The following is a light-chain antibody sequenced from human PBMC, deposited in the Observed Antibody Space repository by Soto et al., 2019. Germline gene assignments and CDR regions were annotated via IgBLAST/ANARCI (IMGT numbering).Light chain of an antibody. CDR1: QSVGSK. CDR3: QQYNNWPPFT. CDR2: DAS. J-gene: IGKJ3*01. V-gene: IGKV3-15*01. Sequence: EIVMTQSPATLSVSPGERASLSCRASQSVGSKLAWYQHKPGQAPSLLIYDASTRATGFPARFSGSGSGTEFTLTISSLQPEDFDVYYCQQYNNWPPFTFGPGTKVDIK.